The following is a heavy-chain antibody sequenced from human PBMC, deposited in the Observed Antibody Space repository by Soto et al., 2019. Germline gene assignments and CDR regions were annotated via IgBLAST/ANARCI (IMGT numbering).Heavy chain of an antibody. CDR2: IIPIFGTA. Sequence: GASVKVSCKASGGTFSSYAISWVRQAPGQGLEWMGGIIPIFGTANYAQKFQGRVTITADESTSTAYMELSSLRSEDTAVYYCAGGTISASPIYYYGMDVWGQGTTVTVSS. V-gene: IGHV1-69*13. D-gene: IGHD3-9*01. CDR3: AGGTISASPIYYYGMDV. J-gene: IGHJ6*02. CDR1: GGTFSSYA.